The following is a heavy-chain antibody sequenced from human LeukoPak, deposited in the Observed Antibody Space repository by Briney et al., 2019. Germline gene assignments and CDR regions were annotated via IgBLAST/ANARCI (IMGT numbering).Heavy chain of an antibody. CDR2: ISTYTGRA. Sequence: ASVKVSCKISGYKFNVYDTLCVPHSPGHGLDFVGWISTYTGRANYAQKFQGRVSMITDTSTSPAYLELTNLTSSDTGLYYCARADGSNSGTNAFDVWGLGTMVTVAS. CDR3: ARADGSNSGTNAFDV. J-gene: IGHJ3*01. V-gene: IGHV1-18*01. D-gene: IGHD4-11*01. CDR1: GYKFNVYD.